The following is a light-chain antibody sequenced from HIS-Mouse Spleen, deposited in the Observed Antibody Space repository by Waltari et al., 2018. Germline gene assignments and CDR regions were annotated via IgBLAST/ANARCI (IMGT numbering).Light chain of an antibody. CDR1: QSVLYSSNNKNY. CDR2: WAS. CDR3: QQYYSTPLT. V-gene: IGKV4-1*01. J-gene: IGKJ4*01. Sequence: DIVMTQSPDSLAVSLGERATINFKSSQSVLYSSNNKNYLAWYQQKPGQPPKLLIYWASTRESGVPDRFSGSWSGTDFTLTISSLQAEDVAVYYCQQYYSTPLTFGGGTKVEIK.